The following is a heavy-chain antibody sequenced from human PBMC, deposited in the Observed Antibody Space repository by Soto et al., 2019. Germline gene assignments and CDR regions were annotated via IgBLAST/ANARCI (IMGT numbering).Heavy chain of an antibody. CDR2: IYYSGST. CDR3: ARSPEATVTAFDY. V-gene: IGHV4-31*03. D-gene: IGHD4-17*01. Sequence: SETLSLTCTVSGGSISSGGYYWSWIRQHPGKGLEWIGYIYYSGSTYYNPSLKSRVTISVDTSKNQFSLKLSSVTAADTAMYYCARSPEATVTAFDYWGQGTLVTVSS. J-gene: IGHJ4*02. CDR1: GGSISSGGYY.